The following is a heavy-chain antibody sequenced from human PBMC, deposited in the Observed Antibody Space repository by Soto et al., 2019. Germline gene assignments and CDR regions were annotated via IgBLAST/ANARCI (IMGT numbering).Heavy chain of an antibody. V-gene: IGHV3-21*01. CDR1: GFTFSSYS. D-gene: IGHD3-3*01. CDR3: AREIALEWLHRRWNGMDV. J-gene: IGHJ6*02. CDR2: ISSSSSYI. Sequence: PGGSLRLSCAASGFTFSSYSMNWVRQAPGKGLEWGSSISSSSSYIYYADSVKGRFTISRDNAKNSLYLQMNSLRAEDTAVYYCAREIALEWLHRRWNGMDVWGQGTTVTVSS.